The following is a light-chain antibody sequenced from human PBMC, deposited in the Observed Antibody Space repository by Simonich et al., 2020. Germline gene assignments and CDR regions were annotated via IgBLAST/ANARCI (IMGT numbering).Light chain of an antibody. J-gene: IGLJ3*02. Sequence: NFMLTQPHSVSESPGKTVTISCTPSSGSIASNYVQWYQQLPGSSPPTVIYEDNQRPPGVPDRFSGSIDSSSNSASLTISGLKTEDEADYYCQSYDSSNRVFGGGTKLTVL. CDR2: EDN. CDR1: SGSIASNY. CDR3: QSYDSSNRV. V-gene: IGLV6-57*01.